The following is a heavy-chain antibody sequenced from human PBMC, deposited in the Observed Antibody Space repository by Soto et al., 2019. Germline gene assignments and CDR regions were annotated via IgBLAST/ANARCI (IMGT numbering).Heavy chain of an antibody. Sequence: SETLSLTCTVSGGSISSSSYYWGWIRQPPGKGLEWIGSIYYSGSTYYNPSLKSRVTLSVDTSKNQFSLKLGSVTAADTAVYYCAREVLPLWSGYSGFHYYYYGMDVWGQGTTVTVSS. CDR1: GGSISSSSYY. J-gene: IGHJ6*02. V-gene: IGHV4-39*02. CDR3: AREVLPLWSGYSGFHYYYYGMDV. CDR2: IYYSGST. D-gene: IGHD3-3*01.